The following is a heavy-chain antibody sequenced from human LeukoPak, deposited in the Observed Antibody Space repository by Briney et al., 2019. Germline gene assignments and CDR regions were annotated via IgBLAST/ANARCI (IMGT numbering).Heavy chain of an antibody. Sequence: GRSLRLSCAASGFTFDDYAMHWVRQAPGKGLEWVSGISWNSGSIGYADSVKGRFTISRDNAKNSLYLQMNSLRAEDTASYYCAKAVSEFRSGWNGFDYWGQGTLVTVSS. CDR3: AKAVSEFRSGWNGFDY. CDR2: ISWNSGSI. V-gene: IGHV3-9*01. CDR1: GFTFDDYA. D-gene: IGHD6-19*01. J-gene: IGHJ4*02.